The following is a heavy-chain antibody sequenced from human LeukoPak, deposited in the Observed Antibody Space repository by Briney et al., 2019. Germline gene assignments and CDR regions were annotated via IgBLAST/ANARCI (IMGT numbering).Heavy chain of an antibody. Sequence: AGGSLRLSCAASGFNFKHAWMNWVRQAPGKGPEWVARIKSNADGGTVEYAAPVSGRLTMSRDDSQNILYLQMDSLKTEDTALYYTTALRWEQPNFDHWGQGTFVTVSS. V-gene: IGHV3-15*01. CDR3: TTALRWEQPNFDH. D-gene: IGHD1-26*01. CDR1: GFNFKHAW. CDR2: IKSNADGGTV. J-gene: IGHJ4*02.